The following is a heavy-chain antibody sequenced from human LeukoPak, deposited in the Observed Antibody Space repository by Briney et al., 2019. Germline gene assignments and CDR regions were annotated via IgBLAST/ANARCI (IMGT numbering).Heavy chain of an antibody. CDR2: ISAYNGNT. CDR1: GYTFTSYG. CDR3: ARGGYYYDSSDPADAFDI. J-gene: IGHJ3*02. V-gene: IGHV1-18*01. Sequence: ASVKVSCKTPGYTFTSYGISWVRQAPGQGLEWMGWISAYNGNTNYAQKLQGRVTMTTDTSTSTAYMELRSLRSDDTAVYYCARGGYYYDSSDPADAFDIWGQGTMVTVSS. D-gene: IGHD3-22*01.